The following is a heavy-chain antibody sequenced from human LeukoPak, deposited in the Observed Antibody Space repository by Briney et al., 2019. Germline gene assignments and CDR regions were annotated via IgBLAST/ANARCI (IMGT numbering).Heavy chain of an antibody. CDR2: INPNSGGT. J-gene: IGHJ6*02. CDR3: ARGAYYYGSGRYYYYGMDV. CDR1: GYTFTGYY. V-gene: IGHV1-2*02. Sequence: ASVKVSCKASGYTFTGYYMHWVRRAPGQGLEWMGWINPNSGGTNYAQKFQGRVTMTRDTSISTAYMELSRLRSDDTAVYYCARGAYYYGSGRYYYYGMDVWGQGTTVTVSS. D-gene: IGHD3-10*01.